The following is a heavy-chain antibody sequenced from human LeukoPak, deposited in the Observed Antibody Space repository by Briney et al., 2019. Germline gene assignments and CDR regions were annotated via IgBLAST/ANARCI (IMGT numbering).Heavy chain of an antibody. CDR3: ARGHSSSWYVTYFDS. Sequence: GGFLRLSCAASGFTFSTYTMNWVRQAPGKGLEWVSYISSSGSTLYYADSVKGRFTISRDNAKNSLYLQMNSLRAEDTAMYYCARGHSSSWYVTYFDSWGQGTLVTVSS. D-gene: IGHD6-13*01. V-gene: IGHV3-48*04. CDR1: GFTFSTYT. CDR2: ISSSGSTL. J-gene: IGHJ4*02.